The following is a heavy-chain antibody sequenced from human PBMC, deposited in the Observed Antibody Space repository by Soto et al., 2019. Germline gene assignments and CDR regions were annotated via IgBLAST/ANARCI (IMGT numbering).Heavy chain of an antibody. V-gene: IGHV4-59*01. CDR2: VYYSGST. CDR1: GDFISSYY. D-gene: IGHD3-22*01. CDR3: ARGKGGYYPYFDN. J-gene: IGHJ4*02. Sequence: PSETLSLTCTVSGDFISSYYWSWIRQPPGKGLGWVGYVYYSGSTNYNPSLKSRVTISVDTSKKQFSLKLRSVTAADTAVYFCARGKGGYYPYFDNWGQGTLVTVSS.